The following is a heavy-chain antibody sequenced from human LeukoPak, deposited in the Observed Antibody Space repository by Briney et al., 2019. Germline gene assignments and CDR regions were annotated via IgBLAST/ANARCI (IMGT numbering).Heavy chain of an antibody. D-gene: IGHD3-10*01. V-gene: IGHV1-18*01. CDR2: ISAYNGNT. CDR3: ARYRPIVTMVRGVIQDY. J-gene: IGHJ4*02. Sequence: ASVKVSCKASGYTFTSYGISWVRQAPGQGLEWMGWISAYNGNTNYAQKLQGRVTMTTDTSPSTAYMELRSLRSDDTAVYYCARYRPIVTMVRGVIQDYWGQGTLVTVSS. CDR1: GYTFTSYG.